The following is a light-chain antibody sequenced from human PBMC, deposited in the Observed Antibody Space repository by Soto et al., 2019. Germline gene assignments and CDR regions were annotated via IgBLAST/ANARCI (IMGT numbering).Light chain of an antibody. CDR2: MAS. CDR3: QQYNSYSPTWT. CDR1: QSISSC. J-gene: IGKJ1*01. V-gene: IGKV1-5*03. Sequence: DVQMTQSPSTLSASVGDRVTITCRASQSISSCLAWYQQKPGKAPKPLIYMASSLESGVPSRFSGSGSGTEFTLTISSLQPDDFATYYCQQYNSYSPTWTFGQGTKVDI.